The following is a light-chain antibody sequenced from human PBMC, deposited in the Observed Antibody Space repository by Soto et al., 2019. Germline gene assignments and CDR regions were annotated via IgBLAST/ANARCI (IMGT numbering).Light chain of an antibody. Sequence: QSALTHPGSVSWSPGQSITIACTGTISDVGGYNYVSWYQQHPGKAPKLMIYEVSYRPSGVSNRFSGSKSGNTASLTISGLQAEEDADYYCSSYTSRGNHVFGTGTKVTXL. J-gene: IGLJ1*01. CDR2: EVS. CDR3: SSYTSRGNHV. CDR1: ISDVGGYNY. V-gene: IGLV2-14*01.